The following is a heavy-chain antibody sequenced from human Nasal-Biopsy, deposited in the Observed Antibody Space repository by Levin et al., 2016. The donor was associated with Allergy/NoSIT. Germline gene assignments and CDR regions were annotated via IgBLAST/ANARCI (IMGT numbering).Heavy chain of an antibody. J-gene: IGHJ4*02. V-gene: IGHV3-64*01. D-gene: IGHD3-10*01. CDR2: ISGDGIHT. CDR1: GFTFSSLP. CDR3: ARPRGAAREDYYFDY. Sequence: GESLKISCVASGFTFSSLPMHWVRQAPGKGLEYVSAISGDGIHTYYANSVKGRFTTSRDNSNNTLYLEMGSLKPEDMAVYYCARPRGAAREDYYFDYWGQGTLVTVSS.